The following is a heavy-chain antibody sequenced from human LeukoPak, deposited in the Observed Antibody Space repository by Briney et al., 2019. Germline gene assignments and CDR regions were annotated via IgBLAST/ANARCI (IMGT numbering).Heavy chain of an antibody. CDR3: ARSRPGSGKAGFDR. D-gene: IGHD4-23*01. CDR1: GYTFTRYA. CDR2: ISTNTGNP. Sequence: GASVKVSCKASGYTFTRYAVSWVRQAPGQGLEWMGWISTNTGNPTYAQDFTGRFVFSLDTSVSTAYLQISSLKAEDTAVYYCARSRPGSGKAGFDRWGQGTLVTVSS. V-gene: IGHV7-4-1*02. J-gene: IGHJ5*02.